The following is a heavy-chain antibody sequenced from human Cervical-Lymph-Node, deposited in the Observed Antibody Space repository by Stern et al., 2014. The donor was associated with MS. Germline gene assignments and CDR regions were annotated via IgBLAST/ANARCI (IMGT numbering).Heavy chain of an antibody. CDR1: GGSISSGDYY. Sequence: QLQESGPGLVKPSQTLSLTCTVSGGSISSGDYYWSWIRQPPEKGLEWIGYIYYSGGTYSNPSLKSRVTISVDTSKNQFSLKLSSVTAADTAVYYCAREGSTVYYGMDVWGQGTTVTVSS. V-gene: IGHV4-30-4*01. J-gene: IGHJ6*02. CDR2: IYYSGGT. D-gene: IGHD4-17*01. CDR3: AREGSTVYYGMDV.